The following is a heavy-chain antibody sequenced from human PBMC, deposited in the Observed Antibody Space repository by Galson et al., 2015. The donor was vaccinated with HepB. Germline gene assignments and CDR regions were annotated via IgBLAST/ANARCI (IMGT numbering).Heavy chain of an antibody. CDR3: AKDPLSGFGGVINYFDY. D-gene: IGHD3-16*02. J-gene: IGHJ4*02. CDR1: GFTFSTYS. CDR2: ISSSSTYI. Sequence: SLRLSCAASGFTFSTYSMNWVRQAPGKGLEWVSSISSSSTYIYYADSVKGRFTISRDNAKNSLYLQMNSLRAEDTAVYYCAKDPLSGFGGVINYFDYWGQGTLVTVSS. V-gene: IGHV3-21*04.